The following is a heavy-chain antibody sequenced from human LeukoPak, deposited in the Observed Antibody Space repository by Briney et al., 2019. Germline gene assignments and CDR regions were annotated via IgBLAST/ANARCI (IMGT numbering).Heavy chain of an antibody. J-gene: IGHJ4*02. Sequence: ASVKVSCKASGYTFAGYYMHWVRQAPGQGLEWMGWINPNSGGTNYAQKFQGRVTMTRDTSISTAYMELSRLRSDDTAVYYCARGAYLEDWEFDYWGQGTLVTVSS. V-gene: IGHV1-2*02. D-gene: IGHD3-3*01. CDR2: INPNSGGT. CDR3: ARGAYLEDWEFDY. CDR1: GYTFAGYY.